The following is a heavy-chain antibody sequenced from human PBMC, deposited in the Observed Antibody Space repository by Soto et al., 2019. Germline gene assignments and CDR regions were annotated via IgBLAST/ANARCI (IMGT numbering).Heavy chain of an antibody. CDR3: AKDSSVTAAGSGGWFDP. CDR2: ISFDGGSQ. Sequence: QVQVVESGGGVVQPGRSLRLSCAASGFDFNTYGLHWVRQAPGKGLEWVAAISFDGGSQYYADSVKGRFTISRDKSNSTLYLQMNSLGAEDTATYFCAKDSSVTAAGSGGWFDPWGPGTLVIVS. CDR1: GFDFNTYG. D-gene: IGHD6-13*01. J-gene: IGHJ5*02. V-gene: IGHV3-30*18.